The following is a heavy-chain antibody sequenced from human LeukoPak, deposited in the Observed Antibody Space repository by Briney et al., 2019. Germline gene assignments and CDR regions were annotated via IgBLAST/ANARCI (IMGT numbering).Heavy chain of an antibody. CDR2: ISGSGGST. CDR1: GFTFSSYA. CDR3: AKDRPIAAAWEDY. J-gene: IGHJ4*02. D-gene: IGHD6-13*01. V-gene: IGHV3-23*01. Sequence: GGSLKLSCAASGFTFSSYAMSWVRQAPGKGLEWVSVISGSGGSTYYADSAKGRFTISRDNSKNTLYLQMNSLRAEDTAVYYCAKDRPIAAAWEDYWGQGTLVTVSS.